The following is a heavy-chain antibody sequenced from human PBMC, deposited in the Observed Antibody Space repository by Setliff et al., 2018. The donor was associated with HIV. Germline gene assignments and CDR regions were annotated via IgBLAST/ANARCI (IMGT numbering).Heavy chain of an antibody. CDR2: IVDSGST. CDR1: GGSLTNYY. J-gene: IGHJ4*02. V-gene: IGHV4-34*01. Sequence: PSETLSLTCTLYGGSLTNYYWTWIRQSPGEGLEWIGEIVDSGSTNYSPSLKSRVTISVDTPKNQFSLKLSSVTAADTAVYYCARGRFTYYYDSSGYYYWGQGTLVTVSS. CDR3: ARGRFTYYYDSSGYYY. D-gene: IGHD3-22*01.